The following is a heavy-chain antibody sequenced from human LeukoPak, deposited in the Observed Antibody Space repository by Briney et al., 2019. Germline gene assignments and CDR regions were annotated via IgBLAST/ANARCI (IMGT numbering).Heavy chain of an antibody. J-gene: IGHJ6*02. Sequence: SVKVSCKASGGTFSSYAISWARQAPGQGLEWMGGIIPIFGTANYAQKFQGRVTITADESTSTAYMELSSLRSEDTAVYYCARDLLAEYYYYGMDVWGQGTTVTVSS. CDR3: ARDLLAEYYYYGMDV. CDR1: GGTFSSYA. D-gene: IGHD6-19*01. V-gene: IGHV1-69*13. CDR2: IIPIFGTA.